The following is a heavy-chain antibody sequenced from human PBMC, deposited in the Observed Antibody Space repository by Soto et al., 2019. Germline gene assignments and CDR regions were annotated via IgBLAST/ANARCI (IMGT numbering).Heavy chain of an antibody. Sequence: PSETLSLTCTVSGGPISSGGYYWTWIRQPPGKGLEWIGYIYYSENTNYNPALRSRVTISVDTAKNQFSLKLTSVTAADTAVYYCARGHIWIRPAATENWFDSWGQGTLVTVSS. J-gene: IGHJ5*01. CDR2: IYYSENT. CDR3: ARGHIWIRPAATENWFDS. CDR1: GGPISSGGYY. V-gene: IGHV4-61*08. D-gene: IGHD2-2*01.